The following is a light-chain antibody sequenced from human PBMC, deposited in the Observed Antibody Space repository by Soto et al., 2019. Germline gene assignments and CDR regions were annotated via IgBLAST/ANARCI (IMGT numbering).Light chain of an antibody. CDR3: QQYNNWPRT. Sequence: EIVMTQSPATLSVSPGETATLSCRASQSVTSNLAWYQQKPGQAPRLLIYGASTRATGISARFSGSGSGTEFTLTINSLQSEDFAVYYCQQYNNWPRTFGQGTKVDIK. CDR1: QSVTSN. J-gene: IGKJ1*01. CDR2: GAS. V-gene: IGKV3-15*01.